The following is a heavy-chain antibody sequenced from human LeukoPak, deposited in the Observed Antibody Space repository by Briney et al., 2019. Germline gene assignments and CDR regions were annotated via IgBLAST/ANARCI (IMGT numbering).Heavy chain of an antibody. D-gene: IGHD3-3*01. Sequence: PGGSLRLSCAASGFTFSSYWMSWVRQAPGKGLEWVSVIYSGGSTYYADSVKGRFTISRDNSKNTLYLQMNSLRAEDTAVYYCARGGRFFVDYRGQGTLVTVSS. J-gene: IGHJ4*02. CDR1: GFTFSSYW. CDR2: IYSGGST. CDR3: ARGGRFFVDY. V-gene: IGHV3-53*01.